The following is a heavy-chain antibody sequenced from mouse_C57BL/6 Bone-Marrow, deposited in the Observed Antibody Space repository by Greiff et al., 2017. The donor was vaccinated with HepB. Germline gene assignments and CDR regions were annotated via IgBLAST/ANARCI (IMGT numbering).Heavy chain of an antibody. CDR2: IHPNSGST. CDR3: AREAPAPEFAY. J-gene: IGHJ3*01. Sequence: VQLQQPGAELVKPGASVKLSCKASGYTFTSYWMHWVKQRPGQGLEWIGMIHPNSGSTNYNEKFKSKATLTVDKSSSTAYMQLSSLTSEDSAVYYCAREAPAPEFAYWGQGTLVTVSA. CDR1: GYTFTSYW. V-gene: IGHV1-64*01.